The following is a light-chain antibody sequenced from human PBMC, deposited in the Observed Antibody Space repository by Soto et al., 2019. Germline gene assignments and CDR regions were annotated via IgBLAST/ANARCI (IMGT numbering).Light chain of an antibody. J-gene: IGKJ1*01. V-gene: IGKV1-39*01. CDR3: QQSYTNTQT. CDR1: QGINTF. Sequence: MRLTQSPSSFSASLGYRVNITCRASQGINTFLAWYQKKKGKAPNLMIYVASSLQGGVPSRLSGSGYGTDLTITISSINNEEFETYYCQQSYTNTQTFGQGTKVDI. CDR2: VAS.